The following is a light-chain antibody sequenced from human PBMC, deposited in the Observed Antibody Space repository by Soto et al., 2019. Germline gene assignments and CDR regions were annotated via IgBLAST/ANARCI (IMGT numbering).Light chain of an antibody. J-gene: IGLJ1*01. CDR2: EVS. CDR3: AGWDGSLKGFV. Sequence: QSALTQPASVSGSPGQSITISCTGTSSDVGSYNYVSWYQQHPGKAPKLMIYEVSNRPSGVSNRFSGSKSGNTASLTISGLQAEDEAEYFCAGWDGSLKGFVFGTGTKLTVL. V-gene: IGLV2-14*01. CDR1: SSDVGSYNY.